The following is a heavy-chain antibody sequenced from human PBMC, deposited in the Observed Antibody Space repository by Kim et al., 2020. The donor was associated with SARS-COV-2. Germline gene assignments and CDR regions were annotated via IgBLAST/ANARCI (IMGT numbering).Heavy chain of an antibody. J-gene: IGHJ6*02. CDR1: GGSISSYY. Sequence: SETLSLTCTVSGGSISSYYWSWIRQPAGKGLEWIGRVYTSGSTNYNPSLKSRVTMSVDTSKNQFSLKLSSVTAADTAMYYCARDSPPRGWELLSTSYGMDVWGQGTTVTVSS. D-gene: IGHD1-26*01. CDR3: ARDSPPRGWELLSTSYGMDV. V-gene: IGHV4-4*07. CDR2: VYTSGST.